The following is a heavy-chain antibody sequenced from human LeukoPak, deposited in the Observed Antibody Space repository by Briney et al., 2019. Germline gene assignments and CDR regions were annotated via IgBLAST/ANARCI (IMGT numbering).Heavy chain of an antibody. CDR1: GYTFTSYY. J-gene: IGHJ6*03. CDR2: INPSGGST. CDR3: ARAPIWGGLVTYYYMVV. V-gene: IGHV1-46*01. D-gene: IGHD3-16*01. Sequence: ASVKVSCKASGYTFTSYYMHWVRQAPGQGLEWMGIINPSGGSTSYAQKFQGRVTMTRDTSTSTVYMELSSLRSEDTAVYYCARAPIWGGLVTYYYMVVWGKGTTVTISS.